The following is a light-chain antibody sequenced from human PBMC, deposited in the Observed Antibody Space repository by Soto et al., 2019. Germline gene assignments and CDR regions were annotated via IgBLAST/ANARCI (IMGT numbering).Light chain of an antibody. CDR1: SSDVGAYNF. V-gene: IGLV2-14*03. Sequence: QSALTQPDSVSGSPGQSITISCTGTSSDVGAYNFVSWHQQHPGKAPKLMIYNVYDRPSGISYRFSGSKSGNTASLTISGLQGEDEADYYCSAYTVSRTYVFGTGTKVTVL. CDR2: NVY. CDR3: SAYTVSRTYV. J-gene: IGLJ1*01.